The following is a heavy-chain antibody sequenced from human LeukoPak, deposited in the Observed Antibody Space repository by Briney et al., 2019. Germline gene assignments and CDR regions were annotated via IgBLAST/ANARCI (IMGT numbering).Heavy chain of an antibody. CDR3: ARGGLTYDSTPGAFDI. CDR2: IYYSGST. J-gene: IGHJ3*02. CDR1: GGSISNYY. V-gene: IGHV4-59*01. Sequence: PSETLSLTCTVSGGSISNYYWSWIRQPPGKGLEWIGYIYYSGSTNYNPSLKSRVTISVDTSKNQFSLKLSSVTAADTAVYYCARGGLTYDSTPGAFDIWGQGTMVTVSS. D-gene: IGHD3-22*01.